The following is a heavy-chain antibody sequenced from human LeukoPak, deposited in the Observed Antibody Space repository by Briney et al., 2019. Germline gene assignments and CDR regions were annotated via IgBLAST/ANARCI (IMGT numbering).Heavy chain of an antibody. D-gene: IGHD3-10*01. V-gene: IGHV4-59*01. CDR3: ARSTRREYYFDY. Sequence: PSETLSLTCNVSGGSISSYYWSWIRQPPGKGLEWIGYIYYSGSTNYNPSLKSRVTISVDTSKNQFSLKLSSVTAADTAVYYCARSTRREYYFDYWGQGTLVTVSS. CDR1: GGSISSYY. J-gene: IGHJ4*02. CDR2: IYYSGST.